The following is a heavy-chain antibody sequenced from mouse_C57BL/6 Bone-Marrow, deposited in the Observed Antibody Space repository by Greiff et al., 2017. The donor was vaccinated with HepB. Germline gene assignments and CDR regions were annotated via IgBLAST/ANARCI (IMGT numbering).Heavy chain of an antibody. D-gene: IGHD1-1*01. CDR3: ARHYYGSLDY. CDR1: GYTFTSYW. J-gene: IGHJ2*01. Sequence: QVQLQQPGAELVKPGASVKLSCKASGYTFTSYWMQWVKQRPGQGLEWIGEIDPSDSYTNYNQKFKGKATLTVDTSSSTAYMQLSSLTSEDSAVYYCARHYYGSLDYWGQGTTLTVSS. CDR2: IDPSDSYT. V-gene: IGHV1-50*01.